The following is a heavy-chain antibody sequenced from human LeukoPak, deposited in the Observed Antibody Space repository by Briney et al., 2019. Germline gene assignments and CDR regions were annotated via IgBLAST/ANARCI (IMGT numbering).Heavy chain of an antibody. Sequence: GESLKISCKASGYSFTSYSIGWVRQMPGKGLEWMGIIHPGDSDTRYSPSFEGQVTISADKSISTAYLQWSSLKASDTAMYYCASTRSWLRYGYGYWGQGTLVTVSS. CDR3: ASTRSWLRYGYGY. CDR1: GYSFTSYS. J-gene: IGHJ4*02. D-gene: IGHD5-18*01. CDR2: IHPGDSDT. V-gene: IGHV5-51*01.